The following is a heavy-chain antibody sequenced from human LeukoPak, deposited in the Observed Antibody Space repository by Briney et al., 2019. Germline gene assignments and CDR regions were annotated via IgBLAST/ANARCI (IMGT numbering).Heavy chain of an antibody. CDR2: LGTAGDT. J-gene: IGHJ4*02. V-gene: IGHV3-13*01. Sequence: VGSLRLSCAASGFILSNYAMHWVRQPAGKGLEWVSALGTAGDTFYPGSVKGRFTISRDNAKKSLFLQMSSLRAEDTAIYYCARQSTPHGNFDYWGQGTLVTVSS. CDR1: GFILSNYA. D-gene: IGHD5-24*01. CDR3: ARQSTPHGNFDY.